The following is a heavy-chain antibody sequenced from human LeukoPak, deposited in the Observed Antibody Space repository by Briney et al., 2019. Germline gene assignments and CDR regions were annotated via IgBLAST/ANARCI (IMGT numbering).Heavy chain of an antibody. CDR3: ARGRPHGNDY. J-gene: IGHJ4*02. D-gene: IGHD4-23*01. CDR1: GGSISSSYYY. V-gene: IGHV3-74*01. CDR2: IASDGSST. Sequence: ETLSLTCTVSGGSISSSYYYWGWIRQPPGKGLVWVSRIASDGSSTTYADSVKGRFSISRDNAKNTLYLQMNSLRVEDTAVYYCARGRPHGNDYWGQGTLVTVSS.